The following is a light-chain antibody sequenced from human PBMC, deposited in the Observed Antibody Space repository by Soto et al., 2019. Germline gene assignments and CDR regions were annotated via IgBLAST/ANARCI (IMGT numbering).Light chain of an antibody. CDR3: QQYGSSRT. J-gene: IGKJ1*01. Sequence: EIVLTQSPGTLSLSPGERASLSCRASQSFGGSYLAWYQQKPGQAPRLLIYGASTRATGIPDRFSGSGSGTNFPLTISRLEPEDFAVYYCQQYGSSRTFGQGTKVE. V-gene: IGKV3-20*01. CDR1: QSFGGSY. CDR2: GAS.